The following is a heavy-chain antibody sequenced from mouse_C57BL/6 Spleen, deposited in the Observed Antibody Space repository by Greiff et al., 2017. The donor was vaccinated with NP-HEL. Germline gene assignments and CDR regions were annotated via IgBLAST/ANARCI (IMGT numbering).Heavy chain of an antibody. V-gene: IGHV5-6*01. D-gene: IGHD1-1*01. Sequence: EVQRVESGGDLVKPGGSLKLSCAASGFTFSSYGMSWVRQTPDKRLEWVATISSGGSYTYYPDSVKGRFTISRDNAKNTLYLQMSSLKSEDTAMYYCARQTPITTVVPYWYFDVWGTGTTVTVSS. CDR2: ISSGGSYT. CDR3: ARQTPITTVVPYWYFDV. CDR1: GFTFSSYG. J-gene: IGHJ1*03.